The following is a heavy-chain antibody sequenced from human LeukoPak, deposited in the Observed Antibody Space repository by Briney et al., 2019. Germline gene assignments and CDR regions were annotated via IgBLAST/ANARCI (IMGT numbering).Heavy chain of an antibody. V-gene: IGHV1-24*01. D-gene: IGHD3-9*01. Sequence: ASVKVSCKVSGYTLTELSMHWVRQAPGKGLEWMGGFDPEDGETIYAQKFQGRVTMTEDTSTDTAYMELSSLRSEDTAVYYCATLKPDNYDILTGYYPFDYWGQGTLVTVSS. CDR2: FDPEDGET. J-gene: IGHJ4*02. CDR1: GYTLTELS. CDR3: ATLKPDNYDILTGYYPFDY.